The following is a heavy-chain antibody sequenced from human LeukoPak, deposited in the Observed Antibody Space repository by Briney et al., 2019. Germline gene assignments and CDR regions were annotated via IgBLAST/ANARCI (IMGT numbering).Heavy chain of an antibody. V-gene: IGHV3-23*01. Sequence: GGSLRLSCAASGFTLSSSAMSWVRQAPGKGLEWVSAISNNGGYTYYADSVQGRFTISRDNSKSTLCLQMNSLRAEDTAVYYCAKQLGYCSDGSCYFPYWGQGTLVTVSS. CDR2: ISNNGGYT. CDR3: AKQLGYCSDGSCYFPY. D-gene: IGHD2-15*01. CDR1: GFTLSSSA. J-gene: IGHJ4*02.